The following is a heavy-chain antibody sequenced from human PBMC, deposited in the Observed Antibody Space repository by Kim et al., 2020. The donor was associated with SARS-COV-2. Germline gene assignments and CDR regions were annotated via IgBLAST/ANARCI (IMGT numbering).Heavy chain of an antibody. Sequence: SETLSLTCTVSGGSISSYYWSWIRQPAGKGLEWIGRIYTSGSTNYNPSLKSRVTMSVDTSKNQFSLKLSSVTAADTAVYYCARAPFVLSPLYYYYGMDVWGQGTTVTVSS. CDR1: GGSISSYY. J-gene: IGHJ6*02. D-gene: IGHD2-8*01. CDR2: IYTSGST. V-gene: IGHV4-4*07. CDR3: ARAPFVLSPLYYYYGMDV.